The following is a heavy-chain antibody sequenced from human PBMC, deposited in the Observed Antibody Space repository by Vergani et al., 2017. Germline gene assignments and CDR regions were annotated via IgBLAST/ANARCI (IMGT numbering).Heavy chain of an antibody. CDR1: GGPISSYY. CDR2: NYTSGST. CDR3: ARARSTLFAEFDY. V-gene: IGHV4-4*07. Sequence: QVQLQESGPGLVKPSETLSLTCTVPGGPISSYYWSWIRQPAGKGLEWIGRNYTSGSTNYNPSLRSRVTMSVDTSKNQFSLKLSSVTATDTAVYYCARARSTLFAEFDYWGQGTLVTVSS. J-gene: IGHJ4*02. D-gene: IGHD5/OR15-5a*01.